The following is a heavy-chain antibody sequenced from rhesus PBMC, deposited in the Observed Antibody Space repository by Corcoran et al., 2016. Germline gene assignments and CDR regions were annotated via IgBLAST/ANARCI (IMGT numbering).Heavy chain of an antibody. D-gene: IGHD6-25*01. Sequence: EVQLVESGGGLVQPGGSLRLSCAASGFTFSSYWMYWVRQAAGKGLEWVSRIISDGSSTRYADSVKGRFTISRENAKNSLYLKMNSLRAEDTAVYYCAAAIAAAGTGIDYWGQGVLVTVSS. V-gene: IGHV3-119*01. CDR3: AAAIAAAGTGIDY. CDR2: IISDGSST. J-gene: IGHJ4*01. CDR1: GFTFSSYW.